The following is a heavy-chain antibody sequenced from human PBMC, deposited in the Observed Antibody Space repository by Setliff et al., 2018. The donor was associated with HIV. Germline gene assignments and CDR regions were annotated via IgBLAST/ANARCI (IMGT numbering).Heavy chain of an antibody. CDR3: ARDGNIAPGDAFDI. CDR2: INPNSGGT. V-gene: IGHV1-2*04. Sequence: ASVKVSCKASGYTFTGYYMHWVRQAPGQGLEWMGWINPNSGGTNFAQKFQGWVTMTRDTSISTAYMELSRLRSDDMAVYYCARDGNIAPGDAFDIWGQGTMVTVS. CDR1: GYTFTGYY. J-gene: IGHJ3*02. D-gene: IGHD6-13*01.